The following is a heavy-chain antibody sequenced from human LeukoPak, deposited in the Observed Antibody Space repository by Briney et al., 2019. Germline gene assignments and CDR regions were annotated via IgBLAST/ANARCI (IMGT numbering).Heavy chain of an antibody. Sequence: GGSLRLSCAASGFTFSNAWMNWVRQAPGKGLEWVGRIKSKTDGGTTDYAAPVKGRFTILRDDSKNTLYLQMNSLKTEDTAVYYCTTSDSSSWYKGRFDYWGQGTLVTVSS. V-gene: IGHV3-15*07. CDR2: IKSKTDGGTT. CDR1: GFTFSNAW. D-gene: IGHD6-13*01. J-gene: IGHJ4*02. CDR3: TTSDSSSWYKGRFDY.